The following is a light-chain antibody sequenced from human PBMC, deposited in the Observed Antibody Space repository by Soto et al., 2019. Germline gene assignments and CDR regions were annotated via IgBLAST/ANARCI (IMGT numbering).Light chain of an antibody. CDR2: AAS. V-gene: IGKV1-12*01. Sequence: DIQMTQSPSSVSASVGDRVTITCRASQDISSWLAWYQHKPGKAPSLLIYAASSLQSGVPSRFRGSGSGTEFTLTISSLQPDDFATYYCQQYKDYPWTFGQGTKVEIK. CDR3: QQYKDYPWT. J-gene: IGKJ1*01. CDR1: QDISSW.